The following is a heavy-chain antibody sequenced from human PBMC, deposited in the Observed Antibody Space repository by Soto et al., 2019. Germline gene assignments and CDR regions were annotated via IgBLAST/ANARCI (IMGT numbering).Heavy chain of an antibody. CDR3: ARGYCSGGSCYVYYGMDV. J-gene: IGHJ6*02. CDR2: IYHSGST. Sequence: SETLSLTCAVSGGSISSSNWWSWVRQPPGKGLEWIGEIYHSGSTNYNPSLKSRVTISVDKSKNQFSLKLSSVTAADTAVYYCARGYCSGGSCYVYYGMDVWGQGTTVTVSS. V-gene: IGHV4-4*02. D-gene: IGHD2-15*01. CDR1: GGSISSSNW.